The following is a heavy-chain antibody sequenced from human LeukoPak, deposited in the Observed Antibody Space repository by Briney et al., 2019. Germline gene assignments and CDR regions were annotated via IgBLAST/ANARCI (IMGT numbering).Heavy chain of an antibody. CDR1: AFSFSAYG. V-gene: IGHV3-30*02. CDR2: MRPDGISK. J-gene: IGHJ4*02. CDR3: AKDWPSDWCLDY. D-gene: IGHD6-19*01. Sequence: PGGSLRLSWVASAFSFSAYGVHWVRQGPGKGLEWVAFMRPDGISKYYADSVKGRFAVSRDSSKNVVYLQMYSLRADDTAVYYCAKDWPSDWCLDYWGQGTLVTVS.